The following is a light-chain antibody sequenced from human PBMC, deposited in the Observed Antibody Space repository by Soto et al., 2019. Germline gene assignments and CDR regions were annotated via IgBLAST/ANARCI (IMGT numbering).Light chain of an antibody. Sequence: EIVLTQSPATLSLSPGERATLSCRASQSVSNYLAWFQQKPGQAPRLLIYDASNRATGIPARFSGSGSGTDLTLTISSLETEDFAVYYFQQRSSWPLLTFGGGTKVEI. CDR3: QQRSSWPLLT. J-gene: IGKJ4*01. CDR2: DAS. CDR1: QSVSNY. V-gene: IGKV3-11*01.